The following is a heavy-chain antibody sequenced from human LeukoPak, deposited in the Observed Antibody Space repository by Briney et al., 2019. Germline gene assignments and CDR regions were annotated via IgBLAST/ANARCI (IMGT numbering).Heavy chain of an antibody. Sequence: GGSLRLSWAASGFTLSTYSMNWVRQAPGKGLEWVSSITSSSTYLYYADSGKGRFTISRDNAKNSLFLQMNSLRVEDTAVYYCARDTYKVFGLWGQGTLVTVSS. V-gene: IGHV3-21*01. CDR2: ITSSSTYL. CDR3: ARDTYKVFGL. CDR1: GFTLSTYS. D-gene: IGHD3-3*01. J-gene: IGHJ4*02.